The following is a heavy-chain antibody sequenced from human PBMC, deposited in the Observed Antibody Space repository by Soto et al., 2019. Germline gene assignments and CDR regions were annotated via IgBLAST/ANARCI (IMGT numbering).Heavy chain of an antibody. CDR1: GFTFTSSA. Sequence: SVKVSCKASGFTFTSSAMQWVRQARGQRLEWIGWIVVGSGNTNYAQKFQERVTITRDMSTSTAYMELSSLRSEDTAVYYCAAMIGGWSAQLAFDIWGQGTMVTVSS. J-gene: IGHJ3*02. D-gene: IGHD6-19*01. V-gene: IGHV1-58*02. CDR3: AAMIGGWSAQLAFDI. CDR2: IVVGSGNT.